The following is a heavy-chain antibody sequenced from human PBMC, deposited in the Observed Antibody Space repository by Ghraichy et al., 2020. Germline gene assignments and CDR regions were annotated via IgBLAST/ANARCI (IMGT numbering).Heavy chain of an antibody. J-gene: IGHJ4*02. CDR1: GDSVSSNSAA. V-gene: IGHV6-1*01. D-gene: IGHD3-16*01. CDR3: SRQREGGMDY. CDR2: TYYRSKWYN. Sequence: TLSLTCVISGDSVSSNSAAWNWIRQSPSRGLEWLGRTYYRSKWYNDYAVSVKSRITVNPDTSKNHFSLQLNSVTPDDTAVYYCSRQREGGMDYWGQGTLVPVSS.